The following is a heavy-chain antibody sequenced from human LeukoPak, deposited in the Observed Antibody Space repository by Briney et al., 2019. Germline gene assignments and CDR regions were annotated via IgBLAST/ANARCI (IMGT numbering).Heavy chain of an antibody. V-gene: IGHV1-18*01. CDR2: ISAYNGNT. CDR1: GYTFTSYG. D-gene: IGHD6-13*01. Sequence: ASAKVSCKASGYTFTSYGISWVRQAPGQGLEWMGWISAYNGNTNYAQKLQGRVSMTTDTSTSTAYMELRSLRSDDTAVYYCARDIGSSWYRDFDYWGQGTLVTVSS. J-gene: IGHJ4*02. CDR3: ARDIGSSWYRDFDY.